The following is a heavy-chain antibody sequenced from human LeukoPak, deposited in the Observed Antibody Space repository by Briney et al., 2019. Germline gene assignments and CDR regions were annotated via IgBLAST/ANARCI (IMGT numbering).Heavy chain of an antibody. D-gene: IGHD3-3*01. CDR1: GFTFSSYW. V-gene: IGHV3-7*01. J-gene: IGHJ4*02. Sequence: PGGSLRLSCAASGFTFSSYWMSWVRQAPGKGLEWVANIKQDGSEKYYVDSVKGRFTISRDNAKNSLYLQMNSLRAEDTAVYYCARVESTIFGVVIRYYFDYWGQGTLVTVSS. CDR2: IKQDGSEK. CDR3: ARVESTIFGVVIRYYFDY.